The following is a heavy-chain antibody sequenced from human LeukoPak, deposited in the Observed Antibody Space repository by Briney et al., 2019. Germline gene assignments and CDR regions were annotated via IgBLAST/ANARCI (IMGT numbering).Heavy chain of an antibody. J-gene: IGHJ4*02. CDR1: GFTVSSNY. D-gene: IGHD3-16*01. V-gene: IGHV3-53*01. CDR3: ASSVWGSSGLDY. CDR2: IYSGGST. Sequence: GGSLRLSCAASGFTVSSNYMSWVRQAPGKGLEWVSVIYSGGSTYYADSVKGRFTISRDNSENTLYLQMNSLRAEDTAVYYCASSVWGSSGLDYWGQGTLVTVSS.